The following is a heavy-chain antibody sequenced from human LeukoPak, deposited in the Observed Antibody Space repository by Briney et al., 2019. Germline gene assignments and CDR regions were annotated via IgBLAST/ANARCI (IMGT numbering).Heavy chain of an antibody. CDR2: ISYDGSNK. CDR3: AKDIFPLTGRDAFDI. V-gene: IGHV3-30*18. Sequence: GGSLRLSCAASGFTFSSYGMHWVRQAPGKGLEWVAVISYDGSNKYYADSVKGRFTISRDNSKNTQYLQMNSLRAEDTAVYYCAKDIFPLTGRDAFDIWGQGTMVTVSS. CDR1: GFTFSSYG. J-gene: IGHJ3*02. D-gene: IGHD3-9*01.